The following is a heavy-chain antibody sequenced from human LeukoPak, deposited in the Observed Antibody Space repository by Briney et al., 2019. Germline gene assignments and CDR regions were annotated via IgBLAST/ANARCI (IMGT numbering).Heavy chain of an antibody. CDR2: IIPIFGTA. J-gene: IGHJ3*02. CDR1: GGTFSSYA. V-gene: IGHV1-69*05. D-gene: IGHD1-14*01. Sequence: SVKVSCKASGGTFSSYAISWVRQAPGQGLEWMGGIIPIFGTANYAQKFQGRVTITTDESTSTAYMELSSLRSEDTAVYYCATFPFQNQDDAFDIWGQGTMVTVSS. CDR3: ATFPFQNQDDAFDI.